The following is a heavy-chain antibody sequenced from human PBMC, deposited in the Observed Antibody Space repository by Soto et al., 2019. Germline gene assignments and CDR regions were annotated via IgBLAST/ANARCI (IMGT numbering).Heavy chain of an antibody. D-gene: IGHD1-26*01. CDR3: ARGAPRIVGATSGLNY. V-gene: IGHV4-61*01. Sequence: SETLSLTCTVSGGSVSSGSYYWSWIRQPPGKGLEWIGYIYYSGSTNYNPSLKSRVTISVDTSKNQFSLKLSSVTAADTAVYYCARGAPRIVGATSGLNYWGQGTLVTVSS. CDR2: IYYSGST. J-gene: IGHJ4*02. CDR1: GGSVSSGSYY.